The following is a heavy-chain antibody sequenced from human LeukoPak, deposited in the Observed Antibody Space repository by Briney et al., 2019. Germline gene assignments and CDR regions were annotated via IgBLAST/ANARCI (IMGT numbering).Heavy chain of an antibody. Sequence: ASVNVSCKASGYTFTSYYMHWVRQAPGQGLEWXXXXNPSCGSTSYAQKFQGRVTMTRDTSTSTVYMELSSLRSEDTAVYYCARDVYSYGSNWFDPWGQGTLVTVSS. D-gene: IGHD5-18*01. CDR1: GYTFTSYY. CDR3: ARDVYSYGSNWFDP. J-gene: IGHJ5*02. V-gene: IGHV1-46*01. CDR2: XNPSCGST.